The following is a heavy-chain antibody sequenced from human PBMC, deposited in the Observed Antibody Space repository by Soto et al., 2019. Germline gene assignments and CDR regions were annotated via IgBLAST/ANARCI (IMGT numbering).Heavy chain of an antibody. CDR1: GGTFSSYA. D-gene: IGHD3-22*01. Sequence: ASVKVSCKASGGTFSSYAISWVRQAPGQGLEWMGGIIPIFGTANYAQKFQGRVTITADKSTSTAYMELSSLRSEDTAVYYCAINYYDSSGYPTPDYWGQGTLVTVSS. J-gene: IGHJ4*02. CDR3: AINYYDSSGYPTPDY. CDR2: IIPIFGTA. V-gene: IGHV1-69*06.